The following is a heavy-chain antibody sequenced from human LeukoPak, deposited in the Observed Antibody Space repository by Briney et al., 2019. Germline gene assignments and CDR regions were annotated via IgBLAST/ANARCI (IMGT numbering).Heavy chain of an antibody. D-gene: IGHD2-2*01. CDR3: ARDKIGSSVVFDY. CDR2: ISSSGSTI. Sequence: GGSLRLSCAASGFTSSSYEMNWVRQAPGKGLEWVSYISSSGSTIYYAGSVKGRFTISRDNAKNSLYLQMNSLRAEDTAVYYCARDKIGSSVVFDYWGQGTLVTVSS. CDR1: GFTSSSYE. J-gene: IGHJ4*02. V-gene: IGHV3-48*03.